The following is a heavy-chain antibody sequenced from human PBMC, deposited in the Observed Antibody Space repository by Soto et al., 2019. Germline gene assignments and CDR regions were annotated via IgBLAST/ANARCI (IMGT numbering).Heavy chain of an antibody. CDR1: GFTFSNAW. Sequence: GGSLRLSCAPSGFTFSNAWMSWVRQAPGRGLEWVGRIKSKTDGGTTDYATLVQGRFTISRDDSNYTLYLQMNSLKNGDTDVYYGPTGYYDLWSRYYTDYFYYWGQRTMFA. J-gene: IGHJ4*02. D-gene: IGHD3-3*01. CDR2: IKSKTDGGTT. CDR3: PTGYYDLWSRYYTDYFYY. V-gene: IGHV3-15*01.